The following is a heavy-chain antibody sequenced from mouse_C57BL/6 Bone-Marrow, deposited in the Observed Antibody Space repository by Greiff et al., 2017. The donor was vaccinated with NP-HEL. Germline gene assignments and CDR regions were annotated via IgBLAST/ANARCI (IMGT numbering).Heavy chain of an antibody. CDR2: IDPSDSET. D-gene: IGHD1-1*01. J-gene: IGHJ1*03. Sequence: QVQLQQPGAELVRPGSSVKLSCKASGYTFTSYWMHWVKQRPIQGLEWIGKIDPSDSETHYNQKFKDKATLTVDKSSSTAYMQLSSLTSEDSAVYYCAGGFTTVVARYFDVWGTGTTVTVSS. CDR3: AGGFTTVVARYFDV. CDR1: GYTFTSYW. V-gene: IGHV1-52*01.